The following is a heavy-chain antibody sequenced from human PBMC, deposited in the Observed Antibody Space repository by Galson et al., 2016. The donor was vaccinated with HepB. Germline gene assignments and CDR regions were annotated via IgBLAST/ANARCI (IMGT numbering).Heavy chain of an antibody. CDR2: IFLTGRV. V-gene: IGHV4-4*02. Sequence: SETLSLTCAVSGVSISSSDWWSWVRQPPGQGLEWIGQIFLTGRVNYTPSLASRVTISIDTSHNHFSLRLTSVTAADTALYYCARQYWGGPSDYWGQGTLVIVSS. D-gene: IGHD2/OR15-2a*01. CDR1: GVSISSSDW. J-gene: IGHJ4*02. CDR3: ARQYWGGPSDY.